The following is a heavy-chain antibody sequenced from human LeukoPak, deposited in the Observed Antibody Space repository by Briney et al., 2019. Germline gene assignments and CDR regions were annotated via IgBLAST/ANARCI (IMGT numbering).Heavy chain of an antibody. V-gene: IGHV4-59*01. CDR3: ARGPRPYFDY. CDR1: GASISDYY. Sequence: PSETLSLTCIVSGASISDYYWSWIRQPPGTGLEWIGYLYYSGNSNYNPSLKSRVSISLNTSKNQISLKVISVTAADTAVYYCARGPRPYFDYWGHGSLVTVSS. J-gene: IGHJ4*01. CDR2: LYYSGNS.